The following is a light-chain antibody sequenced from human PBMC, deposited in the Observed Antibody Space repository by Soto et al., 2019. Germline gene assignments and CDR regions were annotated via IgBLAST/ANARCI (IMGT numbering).Light chain of an antibody. CDR1: SSDVGGYNY. J-gene: IGLJ3*02. Sequence: QSALTQPPSASGSPGQSVTISCTGTSSDVGGYNYVSWFQQHPGKAPKLLIYDVTTRPSGVPDRFSGSKSGNTASLSVSGLQAEDEATYYFSSYTGGDKMVFGGGTKLTVL. CDR3: SSYTGGDKMV. CDR2: DVT. V-gene: IGLV2-8*01.